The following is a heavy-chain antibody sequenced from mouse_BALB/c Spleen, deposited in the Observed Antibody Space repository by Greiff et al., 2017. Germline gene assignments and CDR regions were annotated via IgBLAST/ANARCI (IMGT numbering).Heavy chain of an antibody. CDR1: GISITTGNYR. D-gene: IGHD1-1*01. J-gene: IGHJ2*01. V-gene: IGHV3-5*02. CDR2: IYYSGTI. Sequence: EVKLMESGPGLVKPSQTVSLTCTVTGISITTGNYRWSWIRQFPGNKLEWIGYIYYSGTITYNPSLTSRTTITRDTSKNQFFLEMNSLTAEDTATYYCARAYYYGSLDYWGQGTTLTVSS. CDR3: ARAYYYGSLDY.